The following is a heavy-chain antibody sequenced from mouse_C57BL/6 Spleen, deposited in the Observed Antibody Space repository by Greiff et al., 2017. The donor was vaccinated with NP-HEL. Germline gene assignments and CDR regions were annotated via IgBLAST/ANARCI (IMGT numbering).Heavy chain of an antibody. V-gene: IGHV1-55*01. CDR2: IYPGSGST. CDR1: GYTFTSYW. CDR3: ARGDDIYYYGSSYFYYAMDY. D-gene: IGHD1-1*01. Sequence: QVQLQQSGAELVKPGASVKMSCKASGYTFTSYWITWVKQRPGQGLEWIGDIYPGSGSTNYNEKFKSKATLTVDTSSSTAYMQLSSLTSEDSAVYYCARGDDIYYYGSSYFYYAMDYWGQGTSVTVSS. J-gene: IGHJ4*01.